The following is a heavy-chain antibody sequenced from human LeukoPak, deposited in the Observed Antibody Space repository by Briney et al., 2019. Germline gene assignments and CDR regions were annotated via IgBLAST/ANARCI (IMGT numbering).Heavy chain of an antibody. Sequence: VGSLRLSYPATGFTFSDYYISLIGQAPGTVLPWVSSISSSGSTIYYADSVKGRFTISRDNAKNSLYLQMNSLRAEDTAVYYCARGVRSLELPGPLFDYWGQGTLVTVSS. V-gene: IGHV3-11*01. CDR2: ISSSGSTI. J-gene: IGHJ4*02. CDR1: GFTFSDYY. D-gene: IGHD1-7*01. CDR3: ARGVRSLELPGPLFDY.